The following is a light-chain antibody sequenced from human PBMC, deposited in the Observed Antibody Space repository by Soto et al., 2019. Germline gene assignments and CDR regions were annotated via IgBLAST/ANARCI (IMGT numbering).Light chain of an antibody. CDR3: QQYYGSLWT. CDR2: AAS. J-gene: IGKJ1*01. Sequence: EIVLTQSPGTLSLSPGERATLSCRASQSVSSSSLAWYQQKPGQAPRLLIYAASSRATGIPDRFSGSGSGTDFSLTISRLEPEDFAVYYCQQYYGSLWTFGQGTKVEIK. CDR1: QSVSSSS. V-gene: IGKV3-20*01.